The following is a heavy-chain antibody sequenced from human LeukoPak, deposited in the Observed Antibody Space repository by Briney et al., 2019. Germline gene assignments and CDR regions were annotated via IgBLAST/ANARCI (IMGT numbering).Heavy chain of an antibody. J-gene: IGHJ6*02. Sequence: GASVKVSCKASGGTFSSYAISWVRQAPGQGLEWMGRIIPILGIANYAQKFQGRVTITADKSTSTDYMELSSVISEDTAVYYCAREAMIVVVITTLYYYYGMDVWGQGTTVTVSS. V-gene: IGHV1-69*04. CDR3: AREAMIVVVITTLYYYYGMDV. CDR2: IIPILGIA. D-gene: IGHD3-22*01. CDR1: GGTFSSYA.